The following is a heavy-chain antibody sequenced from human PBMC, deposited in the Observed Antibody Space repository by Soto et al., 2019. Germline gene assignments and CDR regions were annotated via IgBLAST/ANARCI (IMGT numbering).Heavy chain of an antibody. V-gene: IGHV4-31*03. CDR2: IYYSGST. CDR1: GGSISSGGYY. CDR3: ARDYMVVTAISSYNWFDP. Sequence: SETLSLTCTVSGGSISSGGYYWSWIRQHPGKGLEWIGYIYYSGSTYYNPSLKSRVTISVDTSKNQFSLKLSSVTAADTAVYYCARDYMVVTAISSYNWFDPWGQGTLVTVSS. D-gene: IGHD2-21*02. J-gene: IGHJ5*02.